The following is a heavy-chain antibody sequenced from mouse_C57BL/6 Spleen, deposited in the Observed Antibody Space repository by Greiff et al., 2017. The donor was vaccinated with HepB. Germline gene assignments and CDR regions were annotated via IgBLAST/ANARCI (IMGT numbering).Heavy chain of an antibody. J-gene: IGHJ4*01. CDR3: ARGSTTVVARAMDY. D-gene: IGHD1-1*01. CDR2: ISSGSSTI. V-gene: IGHV5-17*01. CDR1: GFTFSDYG. Sequence: EVKVEESGGGLVKPGGSLKLSCAASGFTFSDYGMHWVRQAPEKGLEWVAYISSGSSTIYYADTVKGRFTISRDNAKNTLFLQMTSLRSEDTAMYYCARGSTTVVARAMDYWGQGTSVTVSS.